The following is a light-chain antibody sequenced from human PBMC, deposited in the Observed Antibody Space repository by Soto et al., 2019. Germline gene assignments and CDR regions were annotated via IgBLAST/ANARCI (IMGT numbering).Light chain of an antibody. J-gene: IGLJ3*02. CDR1: SSDVGAYNW. CDR3: CSYAGSYTLV. Sequence: QSVLTQPRSVSGSPGQSVTISCAGTSSDVGAYNWVSWYQQHPGNVPKLIIYDVTRRPSGVPDRFSGSKSGNTASLTISGLQADDEADYYCCSYAGSYTLVFGGGTKLTVL. V-gene: IGLV2-11*01. CDR2: DVT.